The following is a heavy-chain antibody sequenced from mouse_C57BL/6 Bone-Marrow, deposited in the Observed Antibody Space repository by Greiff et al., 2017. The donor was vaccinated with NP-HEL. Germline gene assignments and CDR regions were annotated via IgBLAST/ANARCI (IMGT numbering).Heavy chain of an antibody. CDR1: GYTFTSYW. CDR3: ARRDGGLRQAMDY. Sequence: QVQLQQSGAELVKPGASVKLSCKASGYTFTSYWMHWVKQRPGRGLEWIGRIDANSGGTKYNEKFKSKATLTVDKPSSTAYMQISRLTSEDSAVYYCARRDGGLRQAMDYWGQGTTVTVSS. V-gene: IGHV1-72*01. J-gene: IGHJ4*01. CDR2: IDANSGGT. D-gene: IGHD2-4*01.